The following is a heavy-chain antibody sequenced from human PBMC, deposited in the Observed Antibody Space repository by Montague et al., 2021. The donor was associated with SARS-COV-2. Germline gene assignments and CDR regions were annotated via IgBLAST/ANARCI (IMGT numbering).Heavy chain of an antibody. D-gene: IGHD4-17*01. V-gene: IGHV4-39*01. J-gene: IGHJ4*02. CDR2: VYYSGXT. Sequence: SESLSLTCTVSGDSVSSSDHYWGWIRQPPGKGLEWLGIVYYSGXTXYXXXVKGRVTISIDASKNQFSLKLNSLTATDTAIYHCARRRLREDYFDFWGQGTLLTVSS. CDR3: ARRRLREDYFDF. CDR1: GDSVSSSDHY.